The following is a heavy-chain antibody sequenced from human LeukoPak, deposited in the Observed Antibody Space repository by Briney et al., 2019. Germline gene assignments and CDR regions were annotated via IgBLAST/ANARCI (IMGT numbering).Heavy chain of an antibody. J-gene: IGHJ4*02. Sequence: GGTLRLSCAASGFTFSSYGMSWVRQAPGKGLEWVSVIYSGGSTYYADSVKGRFTIARDNSKNTLYLQMNSLRAEDTAVYYCARDSYGGYFDYWGQGTLVTVSS. CDR2: IYSGGST. D-gene: IGHD4/OR15-4a*01. CDR3: ARDSYGGYFDY. V-gene: IGHV3-53*01. CDR1: GFTFSSYG.